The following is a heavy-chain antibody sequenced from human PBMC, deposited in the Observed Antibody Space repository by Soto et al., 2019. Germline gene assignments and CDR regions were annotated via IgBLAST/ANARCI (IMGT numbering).Heavy chain of an antibody. D-gene: IGHD2-15*01. Sequence: GGSLRLSCAASGFTFSSYAMHWVRQAPGKGLEWVAVISYDGSNKYYADSVKGRFTISRDNSKNTLYLQMNSLRAEDTAVYYCARGGGYCSGGSCYFNWFDPWGQGTLVTVSS. CDR2: ISYDGSNK. V-gene: IGHV3-30-3*01. CDR3: ARGGGYCSGGSCYFNWFDP. CDR1: GFTFSSYA. J-gene: IGHJ5*02.